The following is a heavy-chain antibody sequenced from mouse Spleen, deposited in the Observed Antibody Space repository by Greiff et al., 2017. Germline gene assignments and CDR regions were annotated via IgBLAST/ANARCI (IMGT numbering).Heavy chain of an antibody. V-gene: IGHV5-9-3*01. D-gene: IGHD2-14*01. Sequence: EVQRVESGGGLVKRGGSLKLSCAASGFTFSSYAMSWVRQTPEKRLEWVATISSGGGNTYYPDSVKGRFTISRDNAKNTLYLQMSSLKSEDTAMYYCASDRYGYYFDYWGQGTTLTVSS. CDR3: ASDRYGYYFDY. CDR2: ISSGGGNT. J-gene: IGHJ2*01. CDR1: GFTFSSYA.